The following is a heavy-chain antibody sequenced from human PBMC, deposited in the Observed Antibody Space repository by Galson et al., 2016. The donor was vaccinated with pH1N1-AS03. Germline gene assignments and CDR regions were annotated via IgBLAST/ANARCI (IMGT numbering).Heavy chain of an antibody. J-gene: IGHJ4*02. Sequence: QSGAEVKKPGESLRISCKASGDSFTGYWINWVRQMPGKGLEWMGRIDLSDSYTNYSPSFQGHVTIPADKSIATAYLQWNSLKASDTAVYYCASYGSGSSPFDYWGQGTLVTVSS. CDR2: IDLSDSYT. V-gene: IGHV5-10-1*01. D-gene: IGHD3-10*01. CDR3: ASYGSGSSPFDY. CDR1: GDSFTGYW.